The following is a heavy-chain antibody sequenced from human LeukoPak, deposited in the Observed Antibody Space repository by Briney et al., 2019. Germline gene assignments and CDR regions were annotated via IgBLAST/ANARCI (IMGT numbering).Heavy chain of an antibody. V-gene: IGHV1-2*02. CDR1: GYTFTGYY. Sequence: GASVKVSCRASGYTFTGYYIHWVRQAPGQGLEWMGWINPNSGGTNYAQKFQGRVTMTRDTSITTVYMELSSLRSEDTAVYYCARGAGEMATTYFDYWGQGTLVTVSS. CDR2: INPNSGGT. J-gene: IGHJ4*02. CDR3: ARGAGEMATTYFDY. D-gene: IGHD5-24*01.